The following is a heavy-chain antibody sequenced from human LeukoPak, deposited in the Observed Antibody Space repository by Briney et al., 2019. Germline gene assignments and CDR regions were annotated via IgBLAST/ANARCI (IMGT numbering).Heavy chain of an antibody. D-gene: IGHD3-10*01. CDR1: GYTFTSYG. Sequence: ASVKVSCKASGYTFTSYGISWVRQAPGQGLEWMGWISAYNGNTNYAQKLQGRVTMTTDKSTSTAYMELRSLRSDDTAVYYCARDPEDTMVRGVADGMDVWGQGTTVTVSS. V-gene: IGHV1-18*01. J-gene: IGHJ6*02. CDR3: ARDPEDTMVRGVADGMDV. CDR2: ISAYNGNT.